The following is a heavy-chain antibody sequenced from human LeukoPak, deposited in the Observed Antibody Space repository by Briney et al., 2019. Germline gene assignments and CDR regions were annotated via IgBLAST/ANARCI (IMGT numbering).Heavy chain of an antibody. CDR2: ISFDGGNK. Sequence: GGSLRLSCAVSGFTFHTFGIHWVRQTPGKGLEWVALISFDGGNKYYTDSVKGRFTISRDNSKNTLYLQMNSLRAEDTAVYYCAKGLSGSPPPYWGQGTLVTVSS. V-gene: IGHV3-30*18. CDR1: GFTFHTFG. J-gene: IGHJ4*02. D-gene: IGHD3-10*01. CDR3: AKGLSGSPPPY.